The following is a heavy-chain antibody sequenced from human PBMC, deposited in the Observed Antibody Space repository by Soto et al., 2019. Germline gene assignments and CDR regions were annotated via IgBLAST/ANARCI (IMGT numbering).Heavy chain of an antibody. CDR2: VYYTETT. V-gene: IGHV4-39*01. J-gene: IGHJ5*02. D-gene: IGHD1-26*01. CDR3: ARQRVGATSMFSTSLDP. Sequence: PSETLSLTCSLSGGSINSSDHFWGWTRQTPGRGLEWIGSVYYTETTYYNPSLKSPVTISVETSRNTFSLKVNSATAADTGIYYCARQRVGATSMFSTSLDPWGRGTRVTVGS. CDR1: GGSINSSDHF.